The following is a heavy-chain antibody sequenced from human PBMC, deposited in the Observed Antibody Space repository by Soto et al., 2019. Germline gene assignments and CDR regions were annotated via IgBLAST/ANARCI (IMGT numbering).Heavy chain of an antibody. CDR2: ISWNSASM. Sequence: EVQLVESGGGLVQPGRSLRLSCAASGFTFDDYAMHWVRQAPGKGLEWVSGISWNSASMDYADSVKDRFSISRDNAENSLYLQMNILKIEDPAFYYCARSFSDSYYDLDFWGQGTLVTVSS. CDR1: GFTFDDYA. J-gene: IGHJ4*02. CDR3: ARSFSDSYYDLDF. V-gene: IGHV3-9*01. D-gene: IGHD1-26*01.